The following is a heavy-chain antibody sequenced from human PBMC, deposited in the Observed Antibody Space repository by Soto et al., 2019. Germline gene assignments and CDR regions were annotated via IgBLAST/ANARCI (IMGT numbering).Heavy chain of an antibody. CDR2: ISEYNGNI. CDR1: GYALTSSG. CDR3: ARRSTDTAFWYFDL. J-gene: IGHJ2*01. Sequence: QVQLVQSGAEVKKPGASVKVSCKASGYALTSSGITWVRQAPGQGLEWMGWISEYNGNIDYAEKFQTRVALTTGTSTGTAFMELRDLRSDDTAVYYCARRSTDTAFWYFDLWGRGTLVTVSS. D-gene: IGHD3-3*02. V-gene: IGHV1-18*04.